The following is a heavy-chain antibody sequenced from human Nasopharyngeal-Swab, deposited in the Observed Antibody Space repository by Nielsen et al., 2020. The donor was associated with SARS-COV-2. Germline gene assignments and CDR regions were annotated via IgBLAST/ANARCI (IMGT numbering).Heavy chain of an antibody. CDR2: IGVTSSTR. Sequence: GESLKISCAASGFTFSSYWMNWVRQAPGKGLEWVSYIGVTSSTRYYADSLRGRFTISRDNAKNSLYLQMNTLRAEDTALYHCARVRYSGYDSGLDVWGQGTTVTVSS. D-gene: IGHD5-12*01. V-gene: IGHV3-48*04. CDR3: ARVRYSGYDSGLDV. CDR1: GFTFSSYW. J-gene: IGHJ6*02.